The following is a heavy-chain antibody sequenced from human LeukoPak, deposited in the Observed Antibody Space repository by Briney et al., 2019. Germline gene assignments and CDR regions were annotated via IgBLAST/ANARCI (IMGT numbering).Heavy chain of an antibody. Sequence: SETLSITCTVSGGSIIGSYWTWIRQSPGEGLEWIGYIYNTVDVKYNPSLKSRVTISIDMSRNQFSLRLNSATAADTAVYYCARSRYYDSSGYNPTYYFDFWGQGALVTVSS. V-gene: IGHV4-59*01. J-gene: IGHJ4*02. CDR1: GGSIIGSY. CDR2: IYNTVDV. D-gene: IGHD3-22*01. CDR3: ARSRYYDSSGYNPTYYFDF.